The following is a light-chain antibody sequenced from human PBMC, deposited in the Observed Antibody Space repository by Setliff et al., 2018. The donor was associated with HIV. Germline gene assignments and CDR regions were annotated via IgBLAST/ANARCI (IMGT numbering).Light chain of an antibody. CDR1: NIGGKS. J-gene: IGLJ1*01. CDR3: QVWDSSSGLDV. CDR2: YDS. V-gene: IGLV3-21*04. Sequence: SYELTQPPSVSVAPGKTAKITCGGNNIGGKSIHWYQQKPGQAPVLVIYYDSDRPSGIPERFSGSNSGNTATLTISRVEAGDEADYYCQVWDSSSGLDVFGTGTKVTVL.